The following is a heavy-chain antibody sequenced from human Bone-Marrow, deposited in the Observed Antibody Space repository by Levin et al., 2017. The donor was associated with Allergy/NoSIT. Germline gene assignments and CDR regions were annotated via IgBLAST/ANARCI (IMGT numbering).Heavy chain of an antibody. D-gene: IGHD3-10*01. J-gene: IGHJ6*03. CDR1: GFTFNRHG. CDR3: AKDIWFGDLYLDV. V-gene: IGHV3-30*02. Sequence: GGSLRLSCAASGFTFNRHGMHWVRQAPGKGLEWVAFIPYDGSNKYYADSVKGRFTISRDNSKNTLYLEMNSLRVEDTALYYCAKDIWFGDLYLDVWGTGTTVTVSS. CDR2: IPYDGSNK.